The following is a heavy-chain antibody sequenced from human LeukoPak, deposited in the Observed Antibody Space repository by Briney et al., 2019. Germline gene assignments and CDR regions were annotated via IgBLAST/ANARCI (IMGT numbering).Heavy chain of an antibody. J-gene: IGHJ4*02. CDR3: ARDGAVAGEFDY. CDR2: MNPNSGNT. V-gene: IGHV1-8*03. Sequence: ASVKVSCKASGYTFTSYDINWVRQATGQGLEWMGWMNPNSGNTGYAQKFQGRVTITRNTSISTAYMELTSLNSDDTAVYYCARDGAVAGEFDYWGQGTLVTVSS. D-gene: IGHD6-19*01. CDR1: GYTFTSYD.